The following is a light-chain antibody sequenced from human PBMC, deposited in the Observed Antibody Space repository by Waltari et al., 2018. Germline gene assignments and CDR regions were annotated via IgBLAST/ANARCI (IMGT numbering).Light chain of an antibody. CDR2: GAS. Sequence: EVVLTQSPGTLSLSPGERVTLSCRASQSIGRSLVWYQQRPGQAPRLLIYGASIRATGVPDRFSGSGSGTHFSLTTSRLDPADFAVYLCQKYERLPETFGQGTKVEI. V-gene: IGKV3-20*01. J-gene: IGKJ1*01. CDR1: QSIGRS. CDR3: QKYERLPET.